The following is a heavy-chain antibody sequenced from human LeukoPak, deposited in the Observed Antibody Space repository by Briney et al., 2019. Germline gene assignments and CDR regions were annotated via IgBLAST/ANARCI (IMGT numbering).Heavy chain of an antibody. CDR3: GRDPNGDYVGAFEF. V-gene: IGHV3-23*01. CDR2: IHGNGETT. D-gene: IGHD3-16*01. CDR1: GFTYTDYS. J-gene: IGHJ3*01. Sequence: GGSLRLSCSASGFTYTDYSMSWVRQVPGKGLEWVSGIHGNGETTYYGDSVKGRFTISRDNSKSTLYLQMNSLRVEDTAEYFCGRDPNGDYVGAFEFWGQGTKVAVSS.